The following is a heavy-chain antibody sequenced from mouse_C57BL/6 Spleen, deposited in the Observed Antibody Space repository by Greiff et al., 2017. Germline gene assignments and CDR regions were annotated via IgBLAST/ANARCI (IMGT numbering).Heavy chain of an antibody. J-gene: IGHJ4*01. D-gene: IGHD2-3*01. V-gene: IGHV2-2*01. CDR1: GFSLTSYG. Sequence: VHLVESGPGLVQPSQSLSITCTVSGFSLTSYGVHWVRQSPGKGLEWLGVIWSGGSTDYNAAFISRLSISKDNSKSQVFFKMNSLQADDTAIYYCARRDDGYPYYAMDYWGQGTSVTVSS. CDR2: IWSGGST. CDR3: ARRDDGYPYYAMDY.